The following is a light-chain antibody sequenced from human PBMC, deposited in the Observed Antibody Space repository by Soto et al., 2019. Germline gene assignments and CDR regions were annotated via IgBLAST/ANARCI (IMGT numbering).Light chain of an antibody. V-gene: IGKV3-15*01. CDR2: GAS. CDR3: QQYNNWPRTWT. J-gene: IGKJ1*01. Sequence: EIVMTQSPATLSVSPGERATLSCRASRSVSSNLAWYQQKPGQAPRLLIYGASTRATGIPARFSGSGSGTEFTLTISILQSEDSAVYYCQQYNNWPRTWTFGQGTKVEIK. CDR1: RSVSSN.